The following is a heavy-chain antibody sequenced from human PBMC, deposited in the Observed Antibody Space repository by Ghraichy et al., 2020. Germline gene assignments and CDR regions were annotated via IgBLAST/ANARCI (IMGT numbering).Heavy chain of an antibody. CDR2: ISGSGGST. Sequence: GGSLRLSCAASGFTFSSYAMSWVRQAPGKGLEWVSAISGSGGSTYYADSVKGRFTISRDNSKNTLYLQMNSLRAEDTAVYYCAKDPLYGGYVLGAFDIWGQGTMVTVSS. J-gene: IGHJ3*02. CDR3: AKDPLYGGYVLGAFDI. V-gene: IGHV3-23*01. D-gene: IGHD5-12*01. CDR1: GFTFSSYA.